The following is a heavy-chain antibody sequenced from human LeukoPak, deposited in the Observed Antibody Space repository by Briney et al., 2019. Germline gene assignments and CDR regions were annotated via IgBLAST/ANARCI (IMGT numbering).Heavy chain of an antibody. Sequence: SETLSLTCGVSGGSFSSHYWTWIRQPPGKGLEWIGEINPRGSTNYNPSLESRVTVSADTSRSQLSLSLTSVTAADSAVYFCARGLRQGSAWSWGPKEKSYQYMDVWGTGTTVIVSS. J-gene: IGHJ6*04. D-gene: IGHD6-19*01. CDR2: INPRGST. V-gene: IGHV4-34*01. CDR1: GGSFSSHY. CDR3: ARGLRQGSAWSWGPKEKSYQYMDV.